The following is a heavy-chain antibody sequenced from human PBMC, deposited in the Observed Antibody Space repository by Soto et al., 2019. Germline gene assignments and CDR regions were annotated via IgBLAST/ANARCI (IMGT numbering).Heavy chain of an antibody. D-gene: IGHD3-3*01. CDR2: MNPNSGNT. CDR1: GYTFPSYD. CDR3: ARGNTYYDFWSGYPYYFDY. V-gene: IGHV1-8*01. Sequence: ASVKVSCKASGYTFPSYDINWVRQATGQGLEWMGWMNPNSGNTGYAQKFQGRVTMTRNTSISTAYMELSSLRSEDTAVYYCARGNTYYDFWSGYPYYFDYWGQGTLVTVSS. J-gene: IGHJ4*02.